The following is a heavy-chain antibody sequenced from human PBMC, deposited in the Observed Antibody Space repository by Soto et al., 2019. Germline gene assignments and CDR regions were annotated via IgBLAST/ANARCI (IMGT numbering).Heavy chain of an antibody. Sequence: QVQLEQSGGEVKQPGSSVRVSCKTSGGTFSTYAINWVRQAPGQGLEWMGAIIPLFGTADYSQKFQGRVTITADESTSADYMELSSLRFDDTAVYFCARPKGTYSSGYYDFDFWGQGTLVTVSS. D-gene: IGHD6-19*01. V-gene: IGHV1-69*01. J-gene: IGHJ4*02. CDR2: IIPLFGTA. CDR3: ARPKGTYSSGYYDFDF. CDR1: GGTFSTYA.